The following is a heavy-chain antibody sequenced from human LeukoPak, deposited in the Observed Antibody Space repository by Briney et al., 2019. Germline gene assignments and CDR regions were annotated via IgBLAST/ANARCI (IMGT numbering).Heavy chain of an antibody. Sequence: GGSLRLSCAASGFTFSSYGMHWVRQAPGKGLEWVAFIRYDGSNKYYADSVKGRFTISRDNSKNTLYLQMNSLRAEDTAVYYCAKVDTRVYYYDSSGTHDAFDIWGQGTMVTVSS. CDR3: AKVDTRVYYYDSSGTHDAFDI. CDR2: IRYDGSNK. V-gene: IGHV3-30*02. D-gene: IGHD3-22*01. J-gene: IGHJ3*02. CDR1: GFTFSSYG.